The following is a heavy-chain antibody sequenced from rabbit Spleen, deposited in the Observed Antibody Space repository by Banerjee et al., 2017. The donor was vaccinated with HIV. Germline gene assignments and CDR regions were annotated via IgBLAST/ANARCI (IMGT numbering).Heavy chain of an antibody. Sequence: QLVESGGGLVQPGGSLKLSCKASGFDFSTYSMSWVRQVPGKGLEWIGYIVPIFGVTYYANWVNGRFTISSHNAQNTLYLQLNSLTAADTATYFCARDTGSSFSSYGMDLWGQGTLVTVS. CDR2: IVPIFGVT. CDR3: ARDTGSSFSSYGMDL. D-gene: IGHD8-1*01. J-gene: IGHJ6*01. V-gene: IGHV1S7*01. CDR1: GFDFSTYS.